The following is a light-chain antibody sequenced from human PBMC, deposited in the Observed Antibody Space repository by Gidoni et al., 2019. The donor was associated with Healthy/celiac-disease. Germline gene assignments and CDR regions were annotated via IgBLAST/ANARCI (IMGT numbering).Light chain of an antibody. CDR2: DAS. V-gene: IGKV1-33*01. J-gene: IGKJ5*01. CDR3: QQYDNILIT. CDR1: QDISNY. Sequence: DIQMTQSPSSLSASVGDRVTITCQASQDISNYLTWYQQKPGKAPKLLIYDASNLETGVPSRFSGSGSGTDFTFTISRLQPEDIATYYCQQYDNILITFGQGTRLEIK.